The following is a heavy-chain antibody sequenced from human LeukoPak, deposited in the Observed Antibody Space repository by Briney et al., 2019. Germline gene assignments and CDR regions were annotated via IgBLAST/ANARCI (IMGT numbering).Heavy chain of an antibody. V-gene: IGHV1-46*01. Sequence: ASVKVSCKASGYTFTSYYMHWVRQAPGQGLEWMGIINPSGGSTSYAQKFQGRVTMTRDTSTSTVYMELSSLRSEDTAVYYCARDRIGCGGRYYFDYWGQGTLVTVSS. J-gene: IGHJ4*02. D-gene: IGHD3-22*01. CDR2: INPSGGST. CDR1: GYTFTSYY. CDR3: ARDRIGCGGRYYFDY.